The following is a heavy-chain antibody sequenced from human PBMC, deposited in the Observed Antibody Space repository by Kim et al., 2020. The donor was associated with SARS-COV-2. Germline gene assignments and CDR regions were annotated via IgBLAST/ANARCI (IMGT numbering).Heavy chain of an antibody. V-gene: IGHV4-34*01. J-gene: IGHJ5*02. CDR2: INHSGST. CDR1: GGSFSGYY. Sequence: SETLSLTCAVYGGSFSGYYWSWIRQPPGKGLEWIGEINHSGSTNYNPSLKSRVTISVDTSKNQFSLKLSSVTAADTAVYYCARGGHDYGSGSYYIRNPRFDPWGQGTLVTVSS. CDR3: ARGGHDYGSGSYYIRNPRFDP. D-gene: IGHD3-10*01.